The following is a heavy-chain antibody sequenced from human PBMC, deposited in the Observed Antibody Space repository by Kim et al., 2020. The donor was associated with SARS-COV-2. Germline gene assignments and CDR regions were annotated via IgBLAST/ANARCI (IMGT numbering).Heavy chain of an antibody. D-gene: IGHD3-3*01. V-gene: IGHV4-34*01. J-gene: IGHJ6*02. CDR2: INHSGST. Sequence: SETLSLTCAVYGGSFSGYYWSWIRQPPGKGLEWIGEINHSGSTNYNPSLKSRVTISVDTSKNQFSLKLSSVTAADTAVYYCARGRDYDFWSGYYGVGGMDVWGQGTTVTVSS. CDR3: ARGRDYDFWSGYYGVGGMDV. CDR1: GGSFSGYY.